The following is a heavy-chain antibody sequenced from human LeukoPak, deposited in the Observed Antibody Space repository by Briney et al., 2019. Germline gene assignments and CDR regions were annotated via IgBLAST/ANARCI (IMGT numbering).Heavy chain of an antibody. J-gene: IGHJ4*02. Sequence: SVKGRFTISRDNAKNSLFLQMNSLRDEDTAVYYCARGSGSYYDYWGQGTLSPSPQ. D-gene: IGHD1-26*01. CDR3: ARGSGSYYDY. V-gene: IGHV3-48*02.